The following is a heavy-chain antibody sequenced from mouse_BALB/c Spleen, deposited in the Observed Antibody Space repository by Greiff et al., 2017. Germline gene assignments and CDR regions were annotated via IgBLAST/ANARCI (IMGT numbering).Heavy chain of an antibody. CDR3: ARHYYGSSPFDY. V-gene: IGHV5-17*02. Sequence: DVKLQESGGGLVQPGGSLKLSCAASGFTFSSYTMSWVRQTPEKRLEWVAYISSGSSTIYYADTVKGRFTISRDNPKNTLFLQMTSLRSEDTAMYYCARHYYGSSPFDYWGQGTTLTVSS. CDR2: ISSGSSTI. J-gene: IGHJ2*01. CDR1: GFTFSSYT. D-gene: IGHD1-1*01.